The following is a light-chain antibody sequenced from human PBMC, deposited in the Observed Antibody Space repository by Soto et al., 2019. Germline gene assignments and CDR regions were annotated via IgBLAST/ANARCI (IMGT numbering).Light chain of an antibody. Sequence: DIQMTQSLSSLSASVEDRVIITCRASQSISNHLNWYQQKPGKAPKLLIFAASSLQSGLPSRFSGSRSGPDFTLTISSRKHEDFATYYCQQSYSSTTTFGQGTKVDIK. J-gene: IGKJ1*01. CDR3: QQSYSSTTT. CDR1: QSISNH. CDR2: AAS. V-gene: IGKV1-39*01.